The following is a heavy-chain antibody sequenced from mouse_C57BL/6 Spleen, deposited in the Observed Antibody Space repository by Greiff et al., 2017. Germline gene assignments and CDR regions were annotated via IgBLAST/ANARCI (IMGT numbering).Heavy chain of an antibody. CDR2: IYPGDGDT. J-gene: IGHJ1*03. D-gene: IGHD1-1*01. V-gene: IGHV1-82*01. Sequence: QVQLQQSGPELVKPGASVKISCKASGYAFSRSWMNWVKQRPGKGLEWIGRIYPGDGDTNYNGKFKGKATLTADKSSSTAYMQLSSLTSEDSAVYFCASHYTHWYFDVWGTGTTVTVSS. CDR3: ASHYTHWYFDV. CDR1: GYAFSRSW.